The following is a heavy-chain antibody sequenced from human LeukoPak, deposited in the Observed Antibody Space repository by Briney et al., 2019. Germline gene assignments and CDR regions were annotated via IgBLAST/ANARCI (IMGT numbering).Heavy chain of an antibody. CDR3: VRDPSNSGNWFDL. J-gene: IGHJ5*02. CDR2: LGTDGTYT. CDR1: GFNLRDYW. D-gene: IGHD4-11*01. V-gene: IGHV3-74*01. Sequence: PGESLRLSCAASGFNLRDYWMHWVRQAPGKGLVWVSRLGTDGTYTNYADSVTGRFTISRDNAKNTLYLQMDSLRAEDTSFYYCVRDPSNSGNWFDLWGQGTLVTVSS.